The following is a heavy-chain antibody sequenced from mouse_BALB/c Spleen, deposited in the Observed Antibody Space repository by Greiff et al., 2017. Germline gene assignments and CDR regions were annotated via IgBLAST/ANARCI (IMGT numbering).Heavy chain of an antibody. CDR2: IYPGSGST. CDR3: TRSSITTVVATRYFDV. Sequence: LQQPGSELVRPGASVKLSCKASGYTFTSYWMHWVKQRHGQGLEWIGNIYPGSGSTNYDEKFKSKGTLTVDTSSSTAYMHLSSLTSEDSAVYYCTRSSITTVVATRYFDVWGAGTTVTVSS. D-gene: IGHD1-1*01. V-gene: IGHV1S22*01. J-gene: IGHJ1*01. CDR1: GYTFTSYW.